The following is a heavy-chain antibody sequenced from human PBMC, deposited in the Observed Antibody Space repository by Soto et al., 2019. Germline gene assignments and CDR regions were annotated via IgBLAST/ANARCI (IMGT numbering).Heavy chain of an antibody. CDR2: ISSNSSTI. D-gene: IGHD4-4*01. V-gene: IGHV3-48*01. J-gene: IGHJ5*02. CDR1: GFTFSSYS. Sequence: GGSLRLSCAASGFTFSSYSMNWVRQAPGKGLEWVSYISSNSSTIYYADSVKGRFTISRDNAKSSLYLQMNSLRAEYTAVYYCARDKLPTYWFDPWGQGTLVTVSS. CDR3: ARDKLPTYWFDP.